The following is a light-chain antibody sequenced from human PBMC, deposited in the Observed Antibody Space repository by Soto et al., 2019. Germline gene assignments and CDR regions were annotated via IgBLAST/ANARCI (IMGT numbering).Light chain of an antibody. V-gene: IGKV3-20*01. J-gene: IGKJ1*01. CDR1: QSVSTSY. CDR3: QQSGSSPRT. Sequence: EIVLTQSPGTLSLSPGERATLSCRASQSVSTSYLAWYQQKPGQAPRLLIYGASSRATGIPDRFSGSGSGKDVTLTISRLEPGDLPVCYCQQSGSSPRTFGHGANVDIK. CDR2: GAS.